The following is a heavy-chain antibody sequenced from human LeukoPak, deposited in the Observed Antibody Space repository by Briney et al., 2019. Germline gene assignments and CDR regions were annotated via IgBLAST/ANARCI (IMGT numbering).Heavy chain of an antibody. Sequence: VASVKVSCKASGGTFSSYAISWVRQAPGQGLEWMGGIIPIFGTANYAQKFQGRVTITTDESTSTAYMELSSLRSEDTAVYYCARGNTRTSTVDIWGQGTMVTVSS. D-gene: IGHD2-2*01. J-gene: IGHJ3*02. CDR3: ARGNTRTSTVDI. CDR1: GGTFSSYA. V-gene: IGHV1-69*05. CDR2: IIPIFGTA.